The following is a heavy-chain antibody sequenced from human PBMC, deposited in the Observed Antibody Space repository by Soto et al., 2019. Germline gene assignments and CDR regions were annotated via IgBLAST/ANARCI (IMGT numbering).Heavy chain of an antibody. CDR2: IIPIFGTA. V-gene: IGHV1-69*12. Sequence: QVQLVQSGAEVKKPGSSVKVSCKASGGTFSSYAISWVRQAPGQGLEWMGGIIPIFGTANYAQKFQGRVTITADESTSTAYGELCSLRSEDTAVYYCASPTKPLYYCYGMDVWGQGTTVTVSS. CDR3: ASPTKPLYYCYGMDV. D-gene: IGHD1-1*01. CDR1: GGTFSSYA. J-gene: IGHJ6*02.